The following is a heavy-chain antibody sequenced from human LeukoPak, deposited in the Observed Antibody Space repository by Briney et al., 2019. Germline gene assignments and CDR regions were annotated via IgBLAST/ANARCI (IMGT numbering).Heavy chain of an antibody. CDR1: GFTFSTYG. CDR2: ISYDGGNK. CDR3: AREDPARV. Sequence: GGSLRLSCAASGFTFSTYGMHWVRQAPGKGLEWVAVISYDGGNKYYVDSVKGRFTISRDNSKNTLYLQMNSPRAADMAVYYCAREDPARVWGQGTLVTVSS. J-gene: IGHJ4*02. V-gene: IGHV3-30*03.